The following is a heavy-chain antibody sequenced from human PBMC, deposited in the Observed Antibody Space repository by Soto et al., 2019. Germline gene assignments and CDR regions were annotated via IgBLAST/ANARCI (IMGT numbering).Heavy chain of an antibody. J-gene: IGHJ6*02. CDR1: GGSISSSSYY. V-gene: IGHV4-39*01. Sequence: QLQLQESGPGLVKPSETLSLTCTVSGGSISSSSYYWGWIRQPPGKGLEWIGSIYYSGSTYYNPSLKSRVTISVDTSTNQFSLKLSSVTAADTAVYYCARGTGVVITIVYYYGMDVWGQGTTVTVSS. D-gene: IGHD3-22*01. CDR2: IYYSGST. CDR3: ARGTGVVITIVYYYGMDV.